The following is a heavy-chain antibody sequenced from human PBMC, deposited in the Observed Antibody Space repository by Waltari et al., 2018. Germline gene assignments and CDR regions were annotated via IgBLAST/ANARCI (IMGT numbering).Heavy chain of an antibody. J-gene: IGHJ4*02. CDR1: GGSISIGGYY. V-gene: IGHV4-31*03. Sequence: QVQLQESGPGLVKPSQTLSLTCTVSGGSISIGGYYWSWIRQHPGTGLEWIGYIYCSGSTYYNPSLKSRVTISVDTSKNQFSLKLSSVTAADTAVYYCARDARAGTPGYWGQGTLVTVSS. CDR2: IYCSGST. CDR3: ARDARAGTPGY. D-gene: IGHD2-15*01.